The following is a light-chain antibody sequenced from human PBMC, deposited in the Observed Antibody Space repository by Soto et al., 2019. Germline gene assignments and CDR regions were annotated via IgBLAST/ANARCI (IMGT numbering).Light chain of an antibody. J-gene: IGKJ4*01. CDR1: QSISSK. Sequence: EIVMTQSPATLSVSPGERATLSCRASQSISSKLAWYQQRPGQAPRHLIFDASTRATGVPVRFRGSGSGTEFTLTISGLQSEDFAVYCCQQYDKWPPTFGGGTKVEIK. CDR2: DAS. CDR3: QQYDKWPPT. V-gene: IGKV3-15*01.